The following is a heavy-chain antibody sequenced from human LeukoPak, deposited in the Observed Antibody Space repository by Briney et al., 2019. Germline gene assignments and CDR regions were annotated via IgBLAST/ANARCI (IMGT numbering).Heavy chain of an antibody. Sequence: GGSLRLSCAASGFTFSSYGMHWVRQAPGKGLEWVAVISYDGSNKYYAGSVKGRFTISRDNSKNTLYLQMNSLRAEDTAVYYCAKDGGYCSSTSCYTDLDYWGQGTLVTVSS. D-gene: IGHD2-2*02. CDR2: ISYDGSNK. V-gene: IGHV3-30*18. CDR3: AKDGGYCSSTSCYTDLDY. CDR1: GFTFSSYG. J-gene: IGHJ4*02.